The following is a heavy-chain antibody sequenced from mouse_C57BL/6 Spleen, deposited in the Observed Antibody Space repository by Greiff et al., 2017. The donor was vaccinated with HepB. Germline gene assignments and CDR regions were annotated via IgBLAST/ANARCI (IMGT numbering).Heavy chain of an antibody. Sequence: VQLKESGPVLVKPGASVKMSCKASGYTFTDYYMNWVKQSHGKSLEWIGVINPYNGGTSYNQKFKGKATLTVDKSSSTAYMELNSLTSEDSAVYYCARTAQALYYAMDYWGQGTSVTVSS. J-gene: IGHJ4*01. D-gene: IGHD3-2*02. V-gene: IGHV1-19*01. CDR3: ARTAQALYYAMDY. CDR2: INPYNGGT. CDR1: GYTFTDYY.